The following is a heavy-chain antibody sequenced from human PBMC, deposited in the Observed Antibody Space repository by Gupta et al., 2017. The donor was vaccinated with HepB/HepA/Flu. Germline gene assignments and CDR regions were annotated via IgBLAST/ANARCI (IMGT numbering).Heavy chain of an antibody. CDR1: GFTFSSYA. CDR2: ISGSGGST. Sequence: EVQLLESGGGLVQPGGSLRLSCAASGFTFSSYAMSWVRQAPGQGLEWGSAISGSGGSTYYADSVKGRFTISRDNSKNTLYLQMNSLRAEDTAVYYCAKALETMIVVAVDAFDIWGQGTMVTVSS. J-gene: IGHJ3*02. V-gene: IGHV3-23*01. D-gene: IGHD3-22*01. CDR3: AKALETMIVVAVDAFDI.